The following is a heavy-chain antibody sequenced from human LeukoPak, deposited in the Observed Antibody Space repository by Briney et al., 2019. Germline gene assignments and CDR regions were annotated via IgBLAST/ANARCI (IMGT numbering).Heavy chain of an antibody. CDR2: IYYSGST. D-gene: IGHD2-21*02. CDR3: ARVVRGVVTFNWFDP. CDR1: GGSISSSY. V-gene: IGHV4-59*01. Sequence: SETLSLTCTVSGGSISSSYWSWIRQPPGKGLEWIGYIYYSGSTNYNPSLKSRVTISVDTSKNQFSLKVTSVTPADTAVYYCARVVRGVVTFNWFDPWGQGTLVSVSS. J-gene: IGHJ5*02.